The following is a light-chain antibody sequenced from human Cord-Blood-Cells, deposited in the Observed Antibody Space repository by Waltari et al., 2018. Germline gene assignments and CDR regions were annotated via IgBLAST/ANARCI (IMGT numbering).Light chain of an antibody. CDR3: CSYAGSWV. Sequence: SALTQPRSVSGSPGQSVTISRTGTSSAVGGDNSLSCYQQTPGKAPKLRIYDVSKRPSGVPDRFSGSKSGNTASLTISGLQAEDEADYYCCSYAGSWVFGGGTKLTVL. J-gene: IGLJ3*02. CDR2: DVS. CDR1: SSAVGGDNS. V-gene: IGLV2-11*01.